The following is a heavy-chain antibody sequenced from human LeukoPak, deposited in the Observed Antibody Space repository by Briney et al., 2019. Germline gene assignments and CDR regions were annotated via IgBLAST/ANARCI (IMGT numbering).Heavy chain of an antibody. V-gene: IGHV3-11*04. CDR2: ISGSGDII. Sequence: GGSLRLSCVVSGFTFSDYYMSWIRQGPGKGLEWISHISGSGDIIYYADSVKGRFTISRDNAKNSLYLQMNSLRAEDTAVYYCARGRSGSYGFFDYWSLGNLVTVSS. D-gene: IGHD3-10*01. J-gene: IGHJ4*02. CDR1: GFTFSDYY. CDR3: ARGRSGSYGFFDY.